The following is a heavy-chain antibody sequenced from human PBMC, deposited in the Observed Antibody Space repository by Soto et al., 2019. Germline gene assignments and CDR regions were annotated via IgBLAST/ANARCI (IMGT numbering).Heavy chain of an antibody. D-gene: IGHD3-22*01. Sequence: QVQLVQSGAEVKKPGSSVKVSCKASGGTFSSYAISWVPQAPGQGLEWMGGIIPIFGTANYAQKLQGRVTITAVESTSTAYMERSSLSSADKAVYYCARDRYDSSGYYRVLHCCFDYWGQGPLVAVSS. J-gene: IGHJ4*02. CDR1: GGTFSSYA. CDR3: ARDRYDSSGYYRVLHCCFDY. V-gene: IGHV1-69*12. CDR2: IIPIFGTA.